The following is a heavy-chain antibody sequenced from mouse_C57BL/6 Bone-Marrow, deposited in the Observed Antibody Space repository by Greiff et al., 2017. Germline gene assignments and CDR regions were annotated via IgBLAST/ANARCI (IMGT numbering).Heavy chain of an antibody. CDR3: AIITTVVSGYFDV. CDR1: GYTFTSYG. J-gene: IGHJ1*03. D-gene: IGHD1-1*01. V-gene: IGHV1-58*01. Sequence: EVQLQQSGAELVRPGSSVKMSCKTSGYTFTSYGINWVKQRPGQGLEWIGYIYIGNGYTEYNEKFKGKATLTSDTSSSTAYMQLSSLTSEDSAIYVWAIITTVVSGYFDVWGTGTTVTVSS. CDR2: IYIGNGYT.